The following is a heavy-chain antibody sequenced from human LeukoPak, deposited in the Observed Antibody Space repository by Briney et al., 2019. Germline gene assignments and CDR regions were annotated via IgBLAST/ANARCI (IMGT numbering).Heavy chain of an antibody. D-gene: IGHD2-2*01. V-gene: IGHV1-2*02. CDR2: INPNSGGT. CDR1: GYTFTGYY. J-gene: IGHJ4*02. CDR3: ASGCSSTSCPIDY. Sequence: GASVKVFCKASGYTFTGYYMHWVRQAPGQGLEWMGWINPNSGGTNYAQKFQGRVTMTRDTSISTAYMELSRLRSDDTAVYYCASGCSSTSCPIDYWGQGTLVTVSS.